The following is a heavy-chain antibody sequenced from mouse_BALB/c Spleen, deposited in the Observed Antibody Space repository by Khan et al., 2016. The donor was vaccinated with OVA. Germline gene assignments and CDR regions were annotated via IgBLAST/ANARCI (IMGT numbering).Heavy chain of an antibody. CDR2: IIPSTVYT. Sequence: QVQLQQPGAELARPGASVKMSCKASGYTFTSYTMHWVKQRPGQGLEWIGYIIPSTVYTNYNQKFKDKATLTADKSSSTAYMQLSSRTSEDSAVYYCARDFHYYGSRGAMDNWGQGTSVTVSS. CDR1: GYTFTSYT. J-gene: IGHJ4*01. CDR3: ARDFHYYGSRGAMDN. V-gene: IGHV1-4*01. D-gene: IGHD1-1*01.